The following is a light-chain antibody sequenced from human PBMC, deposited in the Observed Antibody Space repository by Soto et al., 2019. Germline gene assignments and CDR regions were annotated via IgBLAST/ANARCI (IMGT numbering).Light chain of an antibody. V-gene: IGKV1-27*01. CDR3: QKYNSGPFT. J-gene: IGKJ3*01. Sequence: DIQMTQSPPSLSASIGDRVTITCRASQGIGTYLAWYQQKPGTVPKLLIYGASTLHSGVPSRFSGSGSGTDFTLTISSLQPEDVATYYCQKYNSGPFTFGPGTKVEMK. CDR1: QGIGTY. CDR2: GAS.